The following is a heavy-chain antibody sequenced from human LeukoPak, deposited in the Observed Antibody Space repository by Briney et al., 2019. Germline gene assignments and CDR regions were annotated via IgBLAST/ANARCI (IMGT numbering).Heavy chain of an antibody. D-gene: IGHD5-24*01. CDR3: ARDWRDGYNSDPYYFDF. J-gene: IGHJ4*02. CDR1: GGTFSSYG. CDR2: IIPILGTT. Sequence: GASVKVSCKASGGTFSSYGFNWVWRAPGQGLEWMGRIIPILGTTYYAQKFRARLTITADKSTTTAYMELSSLRSEDTTLYYCARDWRDGYNSDPYYFDFWGQGTLVTVSS. V-gene: IGHV1-69*04.